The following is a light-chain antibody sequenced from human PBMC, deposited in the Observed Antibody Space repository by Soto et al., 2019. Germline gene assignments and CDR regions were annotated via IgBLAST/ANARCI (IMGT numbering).Light chain of an antibody. CDR2: GAS. V-gene: IGKV3-20*01. CDR3: QQYADSPLT. Sequence: EIVLTQSPGTLSLSRGERDTLSCRASQSVNNNYLAWYRQKSGQAPRLLIYGASTRATGIPDRFSGSGSGTDFTLTISRLEPEDFAVYYCQQYADSPLTFGGGTKVEIK. CDR1: QSVNNNY. J-gene: IGKJ4*01.